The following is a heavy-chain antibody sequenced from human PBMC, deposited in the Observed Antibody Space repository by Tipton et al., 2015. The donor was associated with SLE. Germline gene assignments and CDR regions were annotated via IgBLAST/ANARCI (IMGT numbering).Heavy chain of an antibody. CDR1: GVSISGSSYY. CDR3: ARWYTGRGGFDS. D-gene: IGHD1-26*01. CDR2: ITNSGNT. Sequence: TLSLTCTVSGVSISGSSYYWDWIRQPPGKGPEWIGRITNSGNTYYTPSFQSRVTMSVDTSKNQISLKLSSVTAADTAVYYCARWYTGRGGFDSWGQGTLVTVSS. V-gene: IGHV4-39*07. J-gene: IGHJ4*02.